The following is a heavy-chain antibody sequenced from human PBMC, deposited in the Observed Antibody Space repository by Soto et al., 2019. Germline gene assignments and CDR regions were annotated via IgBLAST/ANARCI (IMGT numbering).Heavy chain of an antibody. V-gene: IGHV3-30-3*01. CDR2: ISYDGSNK. D-gene: IGHD3-16*01. CDR3: ARDDGAPPFDY. CDR1: GFTFSSYA. Sequence: GGSLRLSCAASGFTFSSYAMHWVRQAPGKGLEWVAVISYDGSNKYYADSVKGRFTISRDNSKNTLYLQMNSLRAEDTAVYYCARDDGAPPFDYWGQGTLVTVSS. J-gene: IGHJ4*02.